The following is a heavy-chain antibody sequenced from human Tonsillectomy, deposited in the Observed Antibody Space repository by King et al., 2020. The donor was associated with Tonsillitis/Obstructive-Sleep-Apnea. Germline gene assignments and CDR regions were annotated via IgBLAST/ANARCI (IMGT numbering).Heavy chain of an antibody. CDR3: ARVDCSSTSCYPNFDY. CDR1: GFTFSDYY. CDR2: ITSNSYT. Sequence: VQLVESGGGLVKPGGSLRLSCAASGFTFSDYYMSWIRQAPGKGLEWISYITSNSYTNYADSVKGRFTISRDNAKNSLYLQMNSLRAEDTAVYYCARVDCSSTSCYPNFDYWGQGTLVAVSS. V-gene: IGHV3-11*05. J-gene: IGHJ4*02. D-gene: IGHD2-2*01.